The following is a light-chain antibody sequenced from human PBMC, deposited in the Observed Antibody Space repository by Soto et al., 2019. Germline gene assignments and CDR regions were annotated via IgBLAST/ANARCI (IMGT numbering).Light chain of an antibody. CDR3: QKYNIVPPGLT. Sequence: DIQMTQSPSTLSASDGDRVTITCRASQGITNHLAWYQQKPGEVPKLLIYAASTLHSGVPSRFSGGGSGTDFTLTISGLQPEDVATYYCQKYNIVPPGLTFGGGTKVELK. J-gene: IGKJ4*01. V-gene: IGKV1-27*01. CDR2: AAS. CDR1: QGITNH.